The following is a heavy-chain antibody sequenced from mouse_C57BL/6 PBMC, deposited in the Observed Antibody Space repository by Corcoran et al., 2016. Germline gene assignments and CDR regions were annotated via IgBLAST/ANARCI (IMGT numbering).Heavy chain of an antibody. J-gene: IGHJ1*03. CDR2: ISYDGSN. Sequence: DVQLQESGPGLVKPSQSLSLTCSVTGYSITSGYYWNWIRQFPGNKLEWMGYISYDGSNNYNPSLKNRISITRDTSKNQFFLKLNSVTTEDTATYYCARWGLLLQGHFDVWGTGTTVTVSS. CDR1: GYSITSGYY. CDR3: ARWGLLLQGHFDV. V-gene: IGHV3-6*01. D-gene: IGHD2-3*01.